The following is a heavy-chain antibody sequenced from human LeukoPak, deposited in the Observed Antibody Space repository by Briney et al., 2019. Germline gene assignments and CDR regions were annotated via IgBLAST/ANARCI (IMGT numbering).Heavy chain of an antibody. CDR1: GFTLSDYA. D-gene: IGHD6-13*01. CDR3: ARAIAAVPYYYYGMDV. J-gene: IGHJ6*02. Sequence: QSGGSLRLSCAASGFTLSDYAVHWVRQAPGKGLEWVAVISYDGSNKYYADSVKGRFTISRDNSKNTLYLQMNSLRAEDTAVYYCARAIAAVPYYYYGMDVWGQGTTVTVSS. CDR2: ISYDGSNK. V-gene: IGHV3-30-3*01.